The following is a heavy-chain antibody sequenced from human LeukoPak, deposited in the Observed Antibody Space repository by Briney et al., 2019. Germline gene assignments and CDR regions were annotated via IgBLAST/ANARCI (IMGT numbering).Heavy chain of an antibody. J-gene: IGHJ4*02. Sequence: SETLSLTCAVSGGSISSGGYSWSWIRQPPGKGLERIGYIYHSGSTYYNPSLKSRVTISVDRSKNQFSLKLSSVTAADTAVYYCARSLDSSSWWDYWGQGTLVTVSS. CDR3: ARSLDSSSWWDY. V-gene: IGHV4-30-2*01. CDR2: IYHSGST. CDR1: GGSISSGGYS. D-gene: IGHD6-13*01.